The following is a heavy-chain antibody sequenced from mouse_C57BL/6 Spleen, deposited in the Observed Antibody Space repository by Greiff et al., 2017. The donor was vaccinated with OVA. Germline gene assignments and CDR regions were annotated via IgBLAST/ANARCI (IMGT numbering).Heavy chain of an antibody. CDR2: IDPSDSET. J-gene: IGHJ4*01. Sequence: QVQLQQPGAELVRPGSSVKLSCKASGYTFTSYWMHWVKQRPIQGLEWIGNIDPSDSETHYNQKFKDKATLTVDKSSSTAYMQLSSRTSEDSAVYYCARSTGTRAMDYWGQGTSVTVSS. V-gene: IGHV1-52*01. CDR1: GYTFTSYW. CDR3: ARSTGTRAMDY. D-gene: IGHD2-1*01.